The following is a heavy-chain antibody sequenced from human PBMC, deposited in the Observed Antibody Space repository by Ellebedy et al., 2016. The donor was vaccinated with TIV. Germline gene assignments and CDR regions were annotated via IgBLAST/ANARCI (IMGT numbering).Heavy chain of an antibody. D-gene: IGHD3-16*01. CDR1: GFTFSSYG. CDR3: ARDWAPKYYYYGMDV. CDR2: ISYDGSNK. J-gene: IGHJ6*02. Sequence: GGSLRLXXAASGFTFSSYGMHWVRQAPGKGLEWVAVISYDGSNKYYADSVKGRFTISRDNSKNTLYLQMNSLRAEDTAVYYCARDWAPKYYYYGMDVWGQGTTVTVSS. V-gene: IGHV3-30*03.